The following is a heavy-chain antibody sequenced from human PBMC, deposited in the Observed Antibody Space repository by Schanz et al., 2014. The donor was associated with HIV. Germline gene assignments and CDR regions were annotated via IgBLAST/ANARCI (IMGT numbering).Heavy chain of an antibody. J-gene: IGHJ4*02. V-gene: IGHV1-18*01. D-gene: IGHD5-18*01. Sequence: QVQLVQSGAEVKKPGASVTVSCKASGYSFTHFDVSWVRQAPGQGLEWMGWISAHNGDTNYAQKFQGRITLTTDSPTNTAYLELRSLTSDDTAVYYCAREYSTWDRHFDYWGQGTLVTVSP. CDR1: GYSFTHFD. CDR3: AREYSTWDRHFDY. CDR2: ISAHNGDT.